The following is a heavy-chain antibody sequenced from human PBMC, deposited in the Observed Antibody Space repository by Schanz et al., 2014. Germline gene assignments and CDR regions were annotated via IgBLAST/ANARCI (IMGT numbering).Heavy chain of an antibody. CDR3: ARDGDRFYHNYYMDV. CDR1: GFTFSNYA. CDR2: FIVDSGNT. Sequence: EVQLLESGGGLVRPGGSLSLSFAASGFTFSNYAIGWVRPAPGKGLEWVSGFIVDSGNTYYAGSVKGRFSISRDNAKNSMYLHMKSLRGEDTAVYYCARDGDRFYHNYYMDVWGKGTTVTVSS. V-gene: IGHV3-23*01. D-gene: IGHD4-17*01. J-gene: IGHJ6*03.